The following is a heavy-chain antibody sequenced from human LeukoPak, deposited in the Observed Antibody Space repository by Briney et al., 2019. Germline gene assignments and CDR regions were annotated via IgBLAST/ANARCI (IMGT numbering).Heavy chain of an antibody. Sequence: SETLSLTCTVSGXAISTYSWSWIRQPPGNVLEWIGYISERGDSNSNPSLKSRVTMSVDTSKNQFSLKLSSVTAADTAVYYCARSKDILLGDSDAFDLWGRGTTVTVSS. V-gene: IGHV4-59*01. D-gene: IGHD2-21*01. CDR3: ARSKDILLGDSDAFDL. CDR1: GXAISTYS. J-gene: IGHJ3*01. CDR2: ISERGDS.